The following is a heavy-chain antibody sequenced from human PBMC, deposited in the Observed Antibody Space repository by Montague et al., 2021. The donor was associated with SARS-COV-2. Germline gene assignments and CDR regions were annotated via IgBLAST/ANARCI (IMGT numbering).Heavy chain of an antibody. CDR2: ISTSSSYI. CDR1: GFPFSNYS. V-gene: IGHV3-21*01. J-gene: IGHJ4*02. Sequence: YRRLSCAASGFPFSNYSMNWVRQAPGKGLEWVSSISTSSSYIYYADSVKGRFTISRDNAKNSLYLQMNSLRAEDTAVYYCANLYSYGSWGQGTLVTVSS. D-gene: IGHD5-18*01. CDR3: ANLYSYGS.